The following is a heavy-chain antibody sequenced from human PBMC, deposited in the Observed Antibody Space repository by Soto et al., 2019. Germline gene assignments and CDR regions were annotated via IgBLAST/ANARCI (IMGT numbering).Heavy chain of an antibody. D-gene: IGHD2-8*01. V-gene: IGHV3-23*01. J-gene: IGHJ5*02. CDR2: ISARGGSS. CDR3: AKGSFKYGAWVDR. CDR1: GFSFSSYA. Sequence: EVQLLESGGDLVQPGGSLRLACAASGFSFSSYAMVWVRQAPGKGLEWVSVISARGGSSYFADSVKGRFTISRDNSKNVLLLKMNSLRAEDTCTYFCAKGSFKYGAWVDRWGQGTLVHVSS.